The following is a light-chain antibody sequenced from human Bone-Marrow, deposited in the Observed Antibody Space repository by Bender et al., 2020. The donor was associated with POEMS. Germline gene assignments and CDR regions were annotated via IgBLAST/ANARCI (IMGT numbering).Light chain of an antibody. V-gene: IGLV2-23*02. CDR2: EVR. CDR3: CSYADNSVWV. J-gene: IGLJ3*02. Sequence: QSALTQPRSVSGSPGQSVTISCTGTSSDVGSYNFVSWYQQHPGKAPKLMIYEVRKRPSGVSNRFSGSKSDNTASLTISGLQAEDEADFYCCSYADNSVWVFGGGTKLTVL. CDR1: SSDVGSYNF.